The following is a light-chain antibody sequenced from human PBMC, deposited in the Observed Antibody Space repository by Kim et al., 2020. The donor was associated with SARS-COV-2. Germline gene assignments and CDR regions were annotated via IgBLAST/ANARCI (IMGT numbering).Light chain of an antibody. Sequence: SCPAEQATPSCSASQSVRDYFAAYQQKPAHAPRLLIYDASTRAAGSPARFCGSGSATAFSPTISSLEPADFAVYYCQQRTNWPLFSFGQRTKLEIK. CDR2: DAS. CDR3: QQRTNWPLFS. CDR1: QSVRDY. J-gene: IGKJ2*01. V-gene: IGKV3-11*01.